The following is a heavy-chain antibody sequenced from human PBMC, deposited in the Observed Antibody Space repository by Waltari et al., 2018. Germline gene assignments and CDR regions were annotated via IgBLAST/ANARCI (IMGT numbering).Heavy chain of an antibody. Sequence: QVQLQESGPGLVKPSETLSLTCTVSGGSISSYYWSWIRQPPGKGLEWIGYIYYSGSTTDNPSLTSRVTISVDTSKNQFSLKLSCVTAADTAVYYCARGGGTGTTTVWGQGTLVTVSS. J-gene: IGHJ4*02. CDR2: IYYSGST. CDR3: ARGGGTGTTTV. D-gene: IGHD1-26*01. V-gene: IGHV4-59*01. CDR1: GGSISSYY.